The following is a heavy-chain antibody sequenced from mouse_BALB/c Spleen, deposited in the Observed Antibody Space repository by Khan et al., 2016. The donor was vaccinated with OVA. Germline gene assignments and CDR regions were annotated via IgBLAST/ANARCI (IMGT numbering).Heavy chain of an antibody. Sequence: QVQLKQSGAELAKPGASVKMSCKASGYTFINYWILWVKQRLGQGLVWIGYINPSTGYTEYNQNFKDKATLTADKSSSTAYMQLRSLTSEDSAVYYCARRGLRWDFNYWGQGTTLTVSS. V-gene: IGHV1-7*01. J-gene: IGHJ2*01. CDR3: ARRGLRWDFNY. D-gene: IGHD1-1*01. CDR1: GYTFINYW. CDR2: INPSTGYT.